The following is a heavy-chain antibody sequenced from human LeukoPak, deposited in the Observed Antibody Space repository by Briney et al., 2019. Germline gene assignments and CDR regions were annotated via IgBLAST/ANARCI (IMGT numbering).Heavy chain of an antibody. CDR1: GGSISSSSYY. D-gene: IGHD6-13*01. J-gene: IGHJ4*02. V-gene: IGHV4-39*07. Sequence: SETLSLTCTVSGGSISSSSYYWGWIRQPPGKGLEWIGSIYYSGSTNYNPPLKSRVTISVDTSKNQFSLKLSSVSAADTAVYYCARGVVAAAGRTFDFWGQGTLVTVSS. CDR2: IYYSGST. CDR3: ARGVVAAAGRTFDF.